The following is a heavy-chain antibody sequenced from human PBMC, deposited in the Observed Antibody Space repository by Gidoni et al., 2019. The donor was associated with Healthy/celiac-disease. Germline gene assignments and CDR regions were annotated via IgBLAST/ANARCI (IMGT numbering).Heavy chain of an antibody. CDR2: IYYSGST. CDR1: GGSISSSSYY. D-gene: IGHD3-3*01. Sequence: QLQLQESGPGLVKPSETLSLTCTVSGGSISSSSYYWGWIRQPPGKGLEWIGSIYYSGSTYYNPSLKSRVTISVDTSKNQFSLKLSSVTAADTAVYYCARAHDFWSGYYSFDYWGQGTLVTVSS. CDR3: ARAHDFWSGYYSFDY. J-gene: IGHJ4*02. V-gene: IGHV4-39*01.